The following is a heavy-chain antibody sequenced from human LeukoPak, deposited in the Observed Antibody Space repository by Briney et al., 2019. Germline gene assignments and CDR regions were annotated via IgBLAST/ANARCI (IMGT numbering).Heavy chain of an antibody. V-gene: IGHV1-8*01. D-gene: IGHD3-3*01. CDR1: GYTFTSYD. CDR2: MSPNSGDT. Sequence: PGASVKVSCKASGYTFTSYDFNWVRQATGQRPEWMGWMSPNSGDTGYAQKFQDRVTMTRNTSISTAYMELSSLRSEDTAVYYCATYDFWSGYPGYWGQGTLVTVSS. CDR3: ATYDFWSGYPGY. J-gene: IGHJ4*02.